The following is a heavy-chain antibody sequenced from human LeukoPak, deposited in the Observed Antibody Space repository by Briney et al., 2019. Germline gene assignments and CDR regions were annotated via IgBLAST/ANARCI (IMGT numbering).Heavy chain of an antibody. V-gene: IGHV4-38-2*01. Sequence: SETLSLTCAVSGYSISSGYYWGWIRQPPGKGLEWIGSIYHSGSTYYNPSLKSRVTISVDTSKNQFSLKLSSVTAADTAVYYCARHDAGYFGWLLYYYYMDVWGKRTTVTVSS. J-gene: IGHJ6*03. D-gene: IGHD3-9*01. CDR1: GYSISSGYY. CDR3: ARHDAGYFGWLLYYYYMDV. CDR2: IYHSGST.